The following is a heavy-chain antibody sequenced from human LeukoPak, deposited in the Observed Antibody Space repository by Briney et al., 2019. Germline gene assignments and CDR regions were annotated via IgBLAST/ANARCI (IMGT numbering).Heavy chain of an antibody. CDR2: ISGSGGST. D-gene: IGHD6-6*01. Sequence: GGSLRLSCAASGFTFSSYGMSWVRQAPGKGLEWVSAISGSGGSTYYADSVKGRFTISRDNSKNTLYLQMNSLRAEDTAVYYCAKGSGISSSSYLSYYYYMDVWGKGTTVTVSS. CDR3: AKGSGISSSSYLSYYYYMDV. CDR1: GFTFSSYG. V-gene: IGHV3-23*01. J-gene: IGHJ6*03.